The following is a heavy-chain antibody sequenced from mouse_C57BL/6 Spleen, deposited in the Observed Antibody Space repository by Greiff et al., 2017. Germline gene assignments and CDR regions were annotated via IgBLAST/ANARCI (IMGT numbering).Heavy chain of an antibody. V-gene: IGHV1-72*01. CDR3: ARSDYDYDAQFAY. J-gene: IGHJ3*01. D-gene: IGHD2-4*01. CDR1: GYTFTSYW. Sequence: QVQLQQPGAELVKPGASVKLSCKASGYTFTSYWMHWVKQRPGRGLEWIGRIDPNSGGTKYNEKFKSKATLTVDKPSSTAYMQLSSLTSDDSAVYDGARSDYDYDAQFAYWGQGTLVTVSA. CDR2: IDPNSGGT.